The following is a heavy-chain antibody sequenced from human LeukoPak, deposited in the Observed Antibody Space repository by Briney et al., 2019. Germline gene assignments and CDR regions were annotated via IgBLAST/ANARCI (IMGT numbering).Heavy chain of an antibody. V-gene: IGHV3-21*01. CDR3: ARDLTAVRSSYMDV. CDR2: ISSSSYI. D-gene: IGHD3-10*01. Sequence: GGSLRLSCAASGFTFSSYSMNWVRQAPGKGLEWVSSISSSSYIYYADSVKGRFTISRDNAKNSLYLQMNSLRAEDTAVYYCARDLTAVRSSYMDVWGKGTTVTVSS. CDR1: GFTFSSYS. J-gene: IGHJ6*03.